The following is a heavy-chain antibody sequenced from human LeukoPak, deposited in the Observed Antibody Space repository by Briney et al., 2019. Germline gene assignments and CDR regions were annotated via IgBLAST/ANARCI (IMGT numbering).Heavy chain of an antibody. V-gene: IGHV4-39*01. CDR3: ARRSSGATRYYFDY. D-gene: IGHD1-26*01. Sequence: SETLSLTCTVSGGSISSSSYYWGWIRQPPGEGLEWIGSIYYSGSTYYNPSLKSRVTMSVDTSKNQFSLKLSSVTAADTAVYYCARRSSGATRYYFDYWGQGTLVTVSP. CDR1: GGSISSSSYY. CDR2: IYYSGST. J-gene: IGHJ4*02.